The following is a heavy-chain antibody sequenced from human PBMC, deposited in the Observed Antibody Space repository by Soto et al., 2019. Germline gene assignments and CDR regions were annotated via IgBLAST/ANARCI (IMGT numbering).Heavy chain of an antibody. CDR2: FFFSGTT. D-gene: IGHD4-17*01. V-gene: IGHV4-59*01. Sequence: QVQLQESGPGLVKPSETLSLTCSVSGGSITSYYWNWIRQAPGKGLEWIGFFFFSGTTSYNPSLKSRVIISVDTSTQQFSLSLTSVTAADTAVYYCTRGQTTVTPGDYWGQGTLVTVSS. CDR1: GGSITSYY. CDR3: TRGQTTVTPGDY. J-gene: IGHJ4*02.